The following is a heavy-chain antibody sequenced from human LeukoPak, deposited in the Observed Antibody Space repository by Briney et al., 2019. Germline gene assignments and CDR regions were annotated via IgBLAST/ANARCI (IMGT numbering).Heavy chain of an antibody. Sequence: PGGSLRLSCAASGFTFSSYWMSWVRQAPGKGLVWVSRINSDGSDTKSADSVKGRFTISRDNAKNSLYLQMNSLRAEDTAVYYCARDLPTYYYMDVWGKGTTVTVSS. CDR3: ARDLPTYYYMDV. V-gene: IGHV3-74*03. CDR2: INSDGSDT. CDR1: GFTFSSYW. J-gene: IGHJ6*03.